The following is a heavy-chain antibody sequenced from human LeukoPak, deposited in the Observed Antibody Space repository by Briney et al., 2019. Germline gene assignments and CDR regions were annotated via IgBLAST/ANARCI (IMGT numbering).Heavy chain of an antibody. D-gene: IGHD2-21*02. CDR1: TSTLSSNA. V-gene: IGHV3-23*01. J-gene: IGHJ4*02. CDR2: IRGSVAST. Sequence: GRSMRLSCEPSTSTLSSNAMSCVSQPPRNGLDWVSVIRGSVASTYYTNFMKGPPTLSRHTSKHTLYLQINSLLTTHTAIYYCAKEVTFMGPFDCWGQGTLVTVSS. CDR3: AKEVTFMGPFDC.